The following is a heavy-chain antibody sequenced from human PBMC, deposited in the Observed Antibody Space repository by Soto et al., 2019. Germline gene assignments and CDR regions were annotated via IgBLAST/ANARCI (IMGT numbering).Heavy chain of an antibody. CDR3: AKSSPQSSTWASWDS. Sequence: EVQLLESGGGLVQPGGCLRLSCAASGFTFWGYAMSWVRQPPGKGLEWVSSINGRGDDTYYADSVRGRFTISRDNSKNTLYLQIDNLRADDTATLYCAKSSPQSSTWASWDSWGQGTLVTVSS. J-gene: IGHJ5*01. CDR2: INGRGDDT. D-gene: IGHD7-27*01. CDR1: GFTFWGYA. V-gene: IGHV3-23*01.